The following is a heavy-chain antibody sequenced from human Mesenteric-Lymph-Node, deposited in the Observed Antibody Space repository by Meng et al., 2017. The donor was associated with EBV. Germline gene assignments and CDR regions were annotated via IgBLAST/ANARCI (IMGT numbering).Heavy chain of an antibody. J-gene: IGHJ4*01. CDR3: TRDHSNSGWFPY. Sequence: QVQLQESGPGLLKPSGTLSLTCDVSGDSISSSNWWSWVRQPPGKGLEWVGEIYHSGTTNYNPSLKSRVTISVDKSKRQFSLKLSSVTAADTAVYYCTRDHSNSGWFPYWGQGTLVTVSS. CDR1: GDSISSSNW. CDR2: IYHSGTT. D-gene: IGHD6-19*01. V-gene: IGHV4-4*02.